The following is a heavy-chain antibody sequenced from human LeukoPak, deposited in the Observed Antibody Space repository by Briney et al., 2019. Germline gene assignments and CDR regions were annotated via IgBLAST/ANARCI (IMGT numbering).Heavy chain of an antibody. CDR2: ISSSGGTI. Sequence: GGSLRLSCAASGFTFSDYYMSWIRQAPGKGLEWVSYISSSGGTIYYADSVKGRFTISRDNAKNSLYLQMNSLRAEDTAVYFCVRDDREMPPYYYGMDVWGQGTTVTVSS. J-gene: IGHJ6*02. D-gene: IGHD5-24*01. CDR3: VRDDREMPPYYYGMDV. CDR1: GFTFSDYY. V-gene: IGHV3-11*04.